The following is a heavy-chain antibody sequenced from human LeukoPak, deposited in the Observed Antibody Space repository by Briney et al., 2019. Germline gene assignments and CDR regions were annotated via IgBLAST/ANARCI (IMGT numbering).Heavy chain of an antibody. CDR1: GYTFTGHY. V-gene: IGHV1-18*04. CDR2: ISAYNGNT. Sequence: ASVKVSCKASGYTFTGHYIHWVRQAPGQGLEWMGWISAYNGNTNYAQKLQGRVTMTTDTSTSTAYMELRSLRSDDTAVYYCARGIAARVGLDIDYWGQGTLVTVSS. J-gene: IGHJ4*02. D-gene: IGHD6-25*01. CDR3: ARGIAARVGLDIDY.